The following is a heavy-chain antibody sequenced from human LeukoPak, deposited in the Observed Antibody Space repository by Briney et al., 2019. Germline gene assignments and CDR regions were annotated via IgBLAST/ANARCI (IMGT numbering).Heavy chain of an antibody. D-gene: IGHD2-2*01. J-gene: IGHJ4*02. CDR2: INHSGST. CDR3: ASENCSGTSCSSFDY. CDR1: GGSFSGYY. V-gene: IGHV4-34*01. Sequence: SETLSLTCAVYGGSFSGYYWSWIRQPPGKGLEWIGEINHSGSTNYNPSLKSRVTISVDTSKNQFSLRLSSVTAADTAVYYCASENCSGTSCSSFDYWGQGTLVTVSS.